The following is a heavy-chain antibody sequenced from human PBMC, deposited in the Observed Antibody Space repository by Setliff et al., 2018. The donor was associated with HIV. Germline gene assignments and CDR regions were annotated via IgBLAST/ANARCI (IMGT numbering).Heavy chain of an antibody. CDR3: ARDDYYDSTGYEGASF. Sequence: PSETLSLTCTVSGGSISSGSYYWGWIRQPPGKGLEWIGSIYQTGVTYYNPSLKSRVTLSVDTSKNQFSLKLSSVTAADTPVYYCARDDYYDSTGYEGASFWGRGTLVTVSS. CDR1: GGSISSGSYY. J-gene: IGHJ4*02. V-gene: IGHV4-39*07. D-gene: IGHD3-22*01. CDR2: IYQTGVT.